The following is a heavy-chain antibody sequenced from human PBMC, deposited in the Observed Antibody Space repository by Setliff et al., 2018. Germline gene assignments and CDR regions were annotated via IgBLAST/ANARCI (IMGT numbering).Heavy chain of an antibody. J-gene: IGHJ4*02. V-gene: IGHV1-46*03. CDR2: INPSGGST. CDR3: AKSGDYSNRGHFDC. Sequence: ASVKVSCKASGYTFTNYYIHWVRQAPGQGLEWVGIINPSGGSTSYAQKFQGRVTMTRDTSTSTVYMELSSLRAEDTAMYFCAKSGDYSNRGHFDCWGQGTLVTVSS. D-gene: IGHD4-4*01. CDR1: GYTFTNYY.